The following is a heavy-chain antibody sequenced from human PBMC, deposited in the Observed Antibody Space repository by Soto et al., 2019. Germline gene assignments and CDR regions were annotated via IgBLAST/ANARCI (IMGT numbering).Heavy chain of an antibody. CDR2: ISAYNGNT. J-gene: IGHJ5*02. V-gene: IGHV1-18*01. Sequence: GASVKVSCKASGFTFTSSAVQWVRQARGQRLEWIGWISAYNGNTNYAQKLQDRVTMTTDTSTSTAYMELRSLRSDDTAVYYCARVYTYYYGSGSKNWFDPWGQGTLVTVSS. CDR1: GFTFTSSA. CDR3: ARVYTYYYGSGSKNWFDP. D-gene: IGHD3-10*01.